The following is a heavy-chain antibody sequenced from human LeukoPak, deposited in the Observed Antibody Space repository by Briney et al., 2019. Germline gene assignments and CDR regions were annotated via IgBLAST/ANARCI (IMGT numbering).Heavy chain of an antibody. CDR2: IYHSGST. D-gene: IGHD3-22*01. CDR3: ATYYDSSGYFDY. V-gene: IGHV4-38-2*02. J-gene: IGHJ4*02. Sequence: SETLSLTCTVSGYSISSGYYWGWLRPPPEKGLEWIGSIYHSGSTYYNPSLKSRVTISVDTSKNQFSLKLSSLTAADTAVDYCATYYDSSGYFDYCGQGHVVTVSS. CDR1: GYSISSGYY.